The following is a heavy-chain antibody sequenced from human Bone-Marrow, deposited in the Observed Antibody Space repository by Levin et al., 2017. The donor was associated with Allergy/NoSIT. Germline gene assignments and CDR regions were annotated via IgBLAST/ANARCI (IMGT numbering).Heavy chain of an antibody. J-gene: IGHJ6*02. CDR3: ARGRVGAGMDV. Sequence: ASVKVSCKASGNKFSTTDITWVRQAPGQGLEWMGWISGYNGITKSSQNFHDRLTMTIDTSTKIAHMELSSLKSDDTAVYFCARGRVGAGMDVWGQGTTVSVSS. D-gene: IGHD3-16*01. CDR2: ISGYNGIT. CDR1: GNKFSTTD. V-gene: IGHV1-18*01.